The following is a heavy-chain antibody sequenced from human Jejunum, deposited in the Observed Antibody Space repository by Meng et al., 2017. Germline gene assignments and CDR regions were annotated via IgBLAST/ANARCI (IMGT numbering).Heavy chain of an antibody. J-gene: IGHJ5*02. D-gene: IGHD6-13*01. CDR3: ARDLLGPAIAATGWFDP. CDR2: IYHTGTT. CDR1: GASISDSNW. V-gene: IGHV4-4*02. Sequence: QLQESGPGLVKPSGSLSLTCAASGASISDSNWWSWVRQPLGKALEWIGEIYHTGTTNYNPSLKSRVTMSLDKSKNQFSLELTSVTAADTAVYYCARDLLGPAIAATGWFDPWGQGTLVTVSS.